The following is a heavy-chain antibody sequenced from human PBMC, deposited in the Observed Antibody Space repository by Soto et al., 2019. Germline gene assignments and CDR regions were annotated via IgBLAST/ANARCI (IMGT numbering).Heavy chain of an antibody. J-gene: IGHJ4*02. D-gene: IGHD4-17*01. V-gene: IGHV3-73*01. CDR3: TRHINNYGDSLYYFDY. CDR2: IRSKANSYAT. Sequence: EVQLVESGGGLVQPGGSLKLSCAASGFTFSGSAMHWVRQASGKGLEWVGRIRSKANSYATAYAASVKGRFTISSDDSKNTAYLQMNSLKTQDTAVYYCTRHINNYGDSLYYFDYWGQGTLVTVSS. CDR1: GFTFSGSA.